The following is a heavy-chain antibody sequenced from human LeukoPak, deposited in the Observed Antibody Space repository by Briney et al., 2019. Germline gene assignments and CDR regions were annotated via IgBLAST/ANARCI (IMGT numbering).Heavy chain of an antibody. D-gene: IGHD6-13*01. CDR1: GFSFSSYA. Sequence: GGSLRLSCAASGFSFSSYAMHWVRQAPGKGLEWVAVISYDGSNKYYADSVKGRFTISRDNSKNTLYLQMNSLRAEDTAAYYCARDRQQLISARLDYWGQGTLVTVSS. CDR2: ISYDGSNK. CDR3: ARDRQQLISARLDY. V-gene: IGHV3-30-3*01. J-gene: IGHJ4*02.